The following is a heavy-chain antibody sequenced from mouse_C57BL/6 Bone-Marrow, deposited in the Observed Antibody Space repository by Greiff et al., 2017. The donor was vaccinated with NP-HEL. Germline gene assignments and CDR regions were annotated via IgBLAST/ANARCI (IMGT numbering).Heavy chain of an antibody. CDR1: GYSITSGYY. Sequence: EVQLQESGPGLVKPSQSLSLTCSVTGYSITSGYYWNWIRQFPGNKLEWMGYISYDGSNNYNPSLKNRISITRDTSKNQFFLKLNSVTTEDTATYYCARLIYYDYDAMDYWGQGTSVTVSS. V-gene: IGHV3-6*01. D-gene: IGHD2-1*01. J-gene: IGHJ4*01. CDR3: ARLIYYDYDAMDY. CDR2: ISYDGSN.